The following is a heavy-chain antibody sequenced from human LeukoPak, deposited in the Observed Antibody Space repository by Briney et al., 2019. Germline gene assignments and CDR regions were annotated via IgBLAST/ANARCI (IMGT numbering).Heavy chain of an antibody. D-gene: IGHD1-26*01. V-gene: IGHV3-64*01. CDR1: GFTFSRHA. CDR2: ISRNGDRT. J-gene: IGHJ6*02. Sequence: GGSLRLSCAASGFTFSRHAMHWVRRAPGKGLELVSSISRNGDRTGYGNYVKGRFTISRNNSKNTLYLQMSPLRIEEMAIYYCARSSGDHDHYYGMDVWGQGTTVTVSS. CDR3: ARSSGDHDHYYGMDV.